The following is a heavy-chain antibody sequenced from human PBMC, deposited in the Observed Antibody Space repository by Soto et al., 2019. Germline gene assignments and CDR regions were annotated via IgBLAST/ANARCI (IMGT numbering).Heavy chain of an antibody. Sequence: SETLSLTCAVHDGSFSGYYWSWIRQPPGKGLEWIGEINHSGSANYNPSLKSRVTISVDTSKNQLSLKLTSVSAADTAVYYCAALRGFTIIGVQGCFDSWGRGTLVTVSS. J-gene: IGHJ5*01. CDR3: AALRGFTIIGVQGCFDS. V-gene: IGHV4-34*01. CDR1: DGSFSGYY. CDR2: INHSGSA. D-gene: IGHD3-3*01.